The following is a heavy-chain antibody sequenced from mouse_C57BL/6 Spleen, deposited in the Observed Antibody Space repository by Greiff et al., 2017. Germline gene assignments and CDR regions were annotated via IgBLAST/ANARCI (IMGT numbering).Heavy chain of an antibody. CDR1: GYTFTDYY. CDR2: IYPGSGNT. D-gene: IGHD1-1*01. V-gene: IGHV1-76*01. Sequence: VQLQESGAELVRPGASVKLSCKASGYTFTDYYINWVKQRPGQGLEWIARIYPGSGNTSYNEKFKGKATLTAETSSSTAYMQLSSLTSEYSAVYFCARSTTVVATNAMDYWGQGTSVTVSS. CDR3: ARSTTVVATNAMDY. J-gene: IGHJ4*01.